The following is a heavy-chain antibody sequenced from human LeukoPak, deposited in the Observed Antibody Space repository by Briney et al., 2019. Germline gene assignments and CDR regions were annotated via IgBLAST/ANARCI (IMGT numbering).Heavy chain of an antibody. CDR3: ARDPRNYGGNPFDY. CDR1: GFTFSSYW. CDR2: INSDGSSS. Sequence: PGGSLRLSCAASGFTFSSYWMHWVRQAPGKGLVWVSRINSDGSSSSYADSVKGRFTISRDNAKNTLYLQMNSLRAEDTAVYYCARDPRNYGGNPFDYWGQGTLVTVSS. D-gene: IGHD4-23*01. V-gene: IGHV3-74*01. J-gene: IGHJ4*02.